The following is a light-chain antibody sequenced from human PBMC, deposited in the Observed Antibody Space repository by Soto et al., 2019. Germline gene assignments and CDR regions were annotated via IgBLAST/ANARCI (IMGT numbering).Light chain of an antibody. Sequence: EIVMTQSPATLSVSPGERATLSCRATQSINSNLAWYLQKPGQAPRLLISGASTTSTGIPARFRGCGSGTEFTLAISGLQSEYFAVYYCQQYNAWPITFGQGTRLEIK. V-gene: IGKV3-15*01. CDR2: GAS. J-gene: IGKJ5*01. CDR3: QQYNAWPIT. CDR1: QSINSN.